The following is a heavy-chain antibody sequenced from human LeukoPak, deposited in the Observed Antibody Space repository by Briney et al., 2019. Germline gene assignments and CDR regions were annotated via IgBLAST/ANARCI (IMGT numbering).Heavy chain of an antibody. CDR1: GYAFTSYD. J-gene: IGHJ6*03. CDR3: AREIGYCSSTSCYFHYYYYYMDV. V-gene: IGHV1-8*01. CDR2: VNPNSGNT. D-gene: IGHD2-2*01. Sequence: ASVKVSCEASGYAFTSYDINWVRQATGQGLEWMGWVNPNSGNTGYAQKFQGRVTMTRNTSISTAYMELSSLRSEDTAVYYCAREIGYCSSTSCYFHYYYYYMDVWGKGTTVTVSS.